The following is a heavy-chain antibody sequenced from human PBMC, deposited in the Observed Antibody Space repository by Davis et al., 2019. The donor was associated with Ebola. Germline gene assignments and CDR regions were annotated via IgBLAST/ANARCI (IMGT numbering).Heavy chain of an antibody. V-gene: IGHV3-7*03. CDR1: GFILSSHW. CDR2: IKPDGSEG. CDR3: TKAERDSSSWLDN. Sequence: PGGSLRLSCAASGFILSSHWMSWVRQAPGKGLEWVANIKPDGSEGSYVDSVKGRFTISRDNAKNSLYLQMNSLKTEDTAVYYCTKAERDSSSWLDNWGQGTLVTASS. J-gene: IGHJ5*02. D-gene: IGHD6-13*01.